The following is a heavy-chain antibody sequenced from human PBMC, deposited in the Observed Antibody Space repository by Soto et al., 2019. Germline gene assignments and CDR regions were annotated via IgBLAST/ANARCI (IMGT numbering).Heavy chain of an antibody. Sequence: SLRLSCAASGFTFSSYGMHWVRQAPGKWLEWVAVISYDGSNKYYADSVKGRFTISRDNSKNTLYLQMNSLRAEDTAVYYCAKDLGIPAAGNPEGVPWGQGTLVTVYS. D-gene: IGHD6-13*01. CDR3: AKDLGIPAAGNPEGVP. V-gene: IGHV3-30*18. J-gene: IGHJ5*02. CDR2: ISYDGSNK. CDR1: GFTFSSYG.